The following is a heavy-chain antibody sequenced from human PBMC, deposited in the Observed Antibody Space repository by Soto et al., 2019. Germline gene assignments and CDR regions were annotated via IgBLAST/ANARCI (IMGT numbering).Heavy chain of an antibody. Sequence: PSETLSLTCTVSGGSISSYYWSWIRQPPGKGLEWIGYIYYSGSTNYNPSLKSRVTISVDTSKNQFSLKLSSVTAADTAEYYCARVRRGSSWYDYYYYYGMDVWGQGTTVTVSS. V-gene: IGHV4-59*01. CDR2: IYYSGST. CDR3: ARVRRGSSWYDYYYYYGMDV. CDR1: GGSISSYY. J-gene: IGHJ6*02. D-gene: IGHD6-13*01.